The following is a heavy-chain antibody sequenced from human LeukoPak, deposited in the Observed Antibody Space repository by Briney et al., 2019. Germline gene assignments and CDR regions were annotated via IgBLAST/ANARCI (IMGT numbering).Heavy chain of an antibody. CDR1: GFTFGDYA. CDR2: IRSKAYGGTT. J-gene: IGHJ6*02. CDR3: SGSGSYYVYYYGMDV. Sequence: GGSLRLSCTASGFTFGDYAMSWFRQAPGKGLEWVGFIRSKAYGGTTEYAASVKGRFTISRDDSKSIAYLQMNSLKTEDTAVYYCSGSGSYYVYYYGMDVWGQGTTVTVSS. D-gene: IGHD3-10*01. V-gene: IGHV3-49*03.